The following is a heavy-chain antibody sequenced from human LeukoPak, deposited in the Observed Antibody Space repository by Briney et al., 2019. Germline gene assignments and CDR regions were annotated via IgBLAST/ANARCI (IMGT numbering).Heavy chain of an antibody. V-gene: IGHV1-18*01. Sequence: ASVKVSCKGSGYSFVSYGISWVRQAPGQGLEWMGWISAYNGNTNYAQKLQGRVTMTTDTSTSTAYMELRSLRSDDTAVYYCAREVPYDTSVYYQPFDFWGQGTLVTVSS. D-gene: IGHD3-22*01. J-gene: IGHJ4*02. CDR1: GYSFVSYG. CDR2: ISAYNGNT. CDR3: AREVPYDTSVYYQPFDF.